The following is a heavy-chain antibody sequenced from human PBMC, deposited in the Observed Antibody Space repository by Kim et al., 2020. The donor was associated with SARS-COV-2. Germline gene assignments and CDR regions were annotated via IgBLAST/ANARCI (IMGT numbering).Heavy chain of an antibody. CDR1: GYTFTSYY. CDR3: ASGGEYQLPTKQQLAQGLVY. CDR2: INPSGGST. V-gene: IGHV1-46*01. J-gene: IGHJ4*02. Sequence: ASVKVSCKASGYTFTSYYMHWVRQAPGQGLEWMGIINPSGGSTSYAQKFQGRVTMTRDTSTSTVYMELSSLRSEDTAVYYCASGGEYQLPTKQQLAQGLVYWGQGTLVTVSS. D-gene: IGHD6-13*01.